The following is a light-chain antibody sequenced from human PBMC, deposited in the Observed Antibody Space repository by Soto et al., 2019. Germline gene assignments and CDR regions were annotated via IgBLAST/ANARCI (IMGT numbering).Light chain of an antibody. CDR1: QSVKSSY. V-gene: IGKV3-20*01. CDR2: GTS. Sequence: EILVTQSPGTLSLSPGERATLPCRASQSVKSSYLAWYQHKPGQAPRLLIYGTSSRATGIPDRFSGSGSGTDFTLTISRLEPEDFAVYYCQQYGSSITFGQGTRLEIK. J-gene: IGKJ5*01. CDR3: QQYGSSIT.